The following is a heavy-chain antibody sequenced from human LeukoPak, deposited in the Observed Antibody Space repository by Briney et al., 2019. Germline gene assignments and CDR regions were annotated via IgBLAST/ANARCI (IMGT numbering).Heavy chain of an antibody. CDR1: GFTVSSNY. Sequence: PGGSLRLSCAASGFTVSSNYMSWVRQPPGKGLEWIGEIYHSGSTNYNPSLKSRVTISVDNSKNQFSLKLSSVTAADTAVYYCARLWTGFSDSSGYYYLDYWGPGTLVTVSS. CDR2: IYHSGST. V-gene: IGHV4-4*02. J-gene: IGHJ4*02. CDR3: ARLWTGFSDSSGYYYLDY. D-gene: IGHD3-22*01.